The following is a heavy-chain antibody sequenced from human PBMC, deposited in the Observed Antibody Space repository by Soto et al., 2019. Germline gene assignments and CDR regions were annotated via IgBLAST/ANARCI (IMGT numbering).Heavy chain of an antibody. J-gene: IGHJ4*02. CDR3: AAAIAARPRIIGY. V-gene: IGHV1-24*01. CDR2: FDPEDGET. D-gene: IGHD6-6*01. Sequence: ASVKVSCKVSGYTLPELSMHWVRQAPGKGVEWMGGFDPEDGETIYAQKFQDRVTMTEETSTDTAYMELSSLRSEDTAVYYCAAAIAARPRIIGYWGQGTLVTVSS. CDR1: GYTLPELS.